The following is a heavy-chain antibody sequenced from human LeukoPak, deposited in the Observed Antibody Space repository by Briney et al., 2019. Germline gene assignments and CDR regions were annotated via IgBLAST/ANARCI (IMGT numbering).Heavy chain of an antibody. D-gene: IGHD4-11*01. CDR3: ARTVRADY. V-gene: IGHV3-23*01. Sequence: GGSLRLSCAASGFTFSIYAMSWVRQAPGKGLEWVSVISGSDSNTYYADSVKGRFTISGDNSKNTVYLQMNSLSAEDTAVYYCARTVRADYWGQGTLVTVSS. CDR1: GFTFSIYA. CDR2: ISGSDSNT. J-gene: IGHJ4*02.